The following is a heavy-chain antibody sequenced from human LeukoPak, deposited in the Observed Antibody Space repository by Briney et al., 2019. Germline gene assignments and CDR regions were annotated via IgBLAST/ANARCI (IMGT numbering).Heavy chain of an antibody. Sequence: ASVKVSCKASGYTFTSYYMHWVRQAPGQGLEWMGIINPSGGSTSYAQKFQGRVTMTRDTSTSTVYMELSSLRSEDTAVYYCARDETSGSYYGGLDYWGQGTLITVSS. J-gene: IGHJ4*02. D-gene: IGHD1-26*01. V-gene: IGHV1-46*01. CDR2: INPSGGST. CDR3: ARDETSGSYYGGLDY. CDR1: GYTFTSYY.